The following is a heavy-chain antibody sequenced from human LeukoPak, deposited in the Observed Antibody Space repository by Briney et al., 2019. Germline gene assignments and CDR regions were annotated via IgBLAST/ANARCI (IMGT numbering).Heavy chain of an antibody. CDR2: ISSSGNTT. D-gene: IGHD6-19*01. V-gene: IGHV3-48*04. J-gene: IGHJ4*02. CDR1: GFVFSTYS. CDR3: ARDGGSAWFLDY. Sequence: GGSLRLSCSASGFVFSTYSMNWVRQAPGKGLEWVSCISSSGNTTYNADSVKGRFSITRDNAKNSLYLQMNSLRAEDTAVYYCARDGGSAWFLDYWGQGTLVTVSS.